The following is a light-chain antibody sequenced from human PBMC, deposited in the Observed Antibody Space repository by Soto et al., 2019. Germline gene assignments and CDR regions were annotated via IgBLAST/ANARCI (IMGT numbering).Light chain of an antibody. CDR2: AAS. Sequence: DIPMTQSPPSLSASVGDRVTITCRASQTIATYLNWYQQKPGMAPKLVIYAASSLRSGVPSRISGSGSGTDFTLTIRGLQPEDSGTYYCQQSSSSPLTFGGGTKVEIK. CDR3: QQSSSSPLT. J-gene: IGKJ4*01. CDR1: QTIATY. V-gene: IGKV1-39*01.